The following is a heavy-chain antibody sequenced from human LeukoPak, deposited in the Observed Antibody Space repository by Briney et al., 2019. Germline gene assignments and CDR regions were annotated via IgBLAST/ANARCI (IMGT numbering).Heavy chain of an antibody. CDR2: IKQDGSEK. Sequence: GGSLRLSCAASGFTFDDYGMSWVRQAPGKGLEWVANIKQDGSEKYYVDSVKGRFTISRDNAKNSLYLQMNSLRAEDTAVYYCARVVGATGSFDYWGQGTLVTVSS. J-gene: IGHJ4*02. V-gene: IGHV3-7*01. CDR3: ARVVGATGSFDY. CDR1: GFTFDDYG. D-gene: IGHD1-26*01.